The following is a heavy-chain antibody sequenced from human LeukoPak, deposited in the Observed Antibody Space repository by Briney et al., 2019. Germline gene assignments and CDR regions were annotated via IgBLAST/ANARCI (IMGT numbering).Heavy chain of an antibody. Sequence: GGSLRLSCAASGFTFSDYYMSWIRQAPGKGLEWVSYISSSGSTIYHADSVKGRFTISRDNAKNSLYLQMNSLRAEDTAVYYCARDKQWSDAFDIWGQGTMVTVSS. D-gene: IGHD6-19*01. CDR1: GFTFSDYY. V-gene: IGHV3-11*01. CDR3: ARDKQWSDAFDI. J-gene: IGHJ3*02. CDR2: ISSSGSTI.